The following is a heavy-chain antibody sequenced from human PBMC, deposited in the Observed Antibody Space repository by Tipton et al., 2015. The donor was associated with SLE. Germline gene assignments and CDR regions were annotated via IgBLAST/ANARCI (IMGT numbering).Heavy chain of an antibody. D-gene: IGHD5-24*01. CDR3: ARDQEMSSGENRFDP. CDR1: GGSINSGGYY. V-gene: IGHV4-39*07. CDR2: MYFGGST. J-gene: IGHJ5*02. Sequence: TLSLTCIVSGGSINSGGYYWGWIRQPPGRGLEWVGSMYFGGSTYYNRSLRSRVTILVDTSKKQISLKLTSVTAADTAIYYCARDQEMSSGENRFDPWGQGTLVTVSS.